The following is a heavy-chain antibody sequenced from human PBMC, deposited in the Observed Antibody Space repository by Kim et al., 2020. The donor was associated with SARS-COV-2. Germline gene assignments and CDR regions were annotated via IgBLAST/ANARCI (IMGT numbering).Heavy chain of an antibody. V-gene: IGHV3-9*01. CDR3: AKDTSPLCSSTSCYLDY. CDR2: ISWNSGSI. J-gene: IGHJ4*02. CDR1: GFTFDDYA. D-gene: IGHD2-2*01. Sequence: GGSLRLSCAASGFTFDDYAMHWVRQAPGKGLEWVSGISWNSGSIGYADSVKGRFTISRDNAKNSLYLQMNSLRAEDTALYYCAKDTSPLCSSTSCYLDYWGQGTLVTVSS.